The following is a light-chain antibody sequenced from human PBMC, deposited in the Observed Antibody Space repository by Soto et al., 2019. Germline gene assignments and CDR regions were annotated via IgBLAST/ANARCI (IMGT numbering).Light chain of an antibody. V-gene: IGKV1-8*01. CDR2: AAS. J-gene: IGKJ5*01. CDR3: QQYYSYPIT. Sequence: AIRMTQSPSSLPASTGDRVTITCRASQGISSYLAWYQQKPGKAPKLLIYAASTLQSGVPSRFSGSGSGTDFTLTISCLQSEDFATYYCQQYYSYPITFGQGTRLESK. CDR1: QGISSY.